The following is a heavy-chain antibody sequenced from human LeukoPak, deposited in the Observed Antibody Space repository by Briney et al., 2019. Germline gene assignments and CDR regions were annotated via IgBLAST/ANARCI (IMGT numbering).Heavy chain of an antibody. CDR2: INPSGST. V-gene: IGHV4-34*01. J-gene: IGHJ6*03. CDR3: ARVAYRYVINDWSRTGLGAYPTKYYDHMDV. Sequence: SETLSLTCAVYGGSFSDYYWSWIRQPPGKGLEWIGEINPSGSTNYSPSLKSRVTISVDTSKNQFSLKLSSVAAADTAVYFCARVAYRYVINDWSRTGLGAYPTKYYDHMDVWDKGTTATVSS. D-gene: IGHD5-18*01. CDR1: GGSFSDYY.